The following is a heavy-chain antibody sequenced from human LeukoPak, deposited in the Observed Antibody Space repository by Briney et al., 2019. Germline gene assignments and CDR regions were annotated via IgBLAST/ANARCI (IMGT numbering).Heavy chain of an antibody. D-gene: IGHD3-22*01. Sequence: GGSLRLSCAASGFTFSSYHMNWVRQAPGKGLEWVSFISSSGSAIHYADSVRGRFTISRDNAKNSLFLQMSRLRAEDTAVYYCAREKLSFFDSSGYFDHWGQGTLVTVSS. V-gene: IGHV3-48*03. J-gene: IGHJ4*02. CDR1: GFTFSSYH. CDR2: ISSSGSAI. CDR3: AREKLSFFDSSGYFDH.